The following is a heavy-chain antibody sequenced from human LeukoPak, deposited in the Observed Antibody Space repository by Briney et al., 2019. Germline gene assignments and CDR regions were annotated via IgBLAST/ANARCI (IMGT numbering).Heavy chain of an antibody. CDR1: GYSISNDCY. J-gene: IGHJ4*02. V-gene: IGHV4-38-2*02. Sequence: SETLSLTCSVSGYSISNDCYWGWIRQPPGKGLEWIGSIYHSGITYYNASLKSRVVISVDTSKNQFSLKLSSVSAADTAVYYCARIWGYCSRNNCRNARGLPYWGQGTLVTVSS. CDR3: ARIWGYCSRNNCRNARGLPY. CDR2: IYHSGIT. D-gene: IGHD2-2*01.